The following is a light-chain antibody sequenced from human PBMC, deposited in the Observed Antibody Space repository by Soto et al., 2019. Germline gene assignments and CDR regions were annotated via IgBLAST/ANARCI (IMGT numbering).Light chain of an antibody. J-gene: IGLJ2*01. V-gene: IGLV1-44*01. Sequence: QSVLTQPPSASGTPGQRVTIFCSGSSSNIGTNTVIWYQQLPGAAPKLLIYSDNQRPSGVPDRFSGSKSGTSASLAISGLQSEDEADYYCAASDVSLVVVGGVTKVTVI. CDR2: SDN. CDR3: AASDVSLVV. CDR1: SSNIGTNT.